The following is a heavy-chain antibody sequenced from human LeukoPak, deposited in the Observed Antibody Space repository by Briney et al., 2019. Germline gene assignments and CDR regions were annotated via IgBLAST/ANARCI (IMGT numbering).Heavy chain of an antibody. J-gene: IGHJ5*02. V-gene: IGHV4-39*07. CDR3: ARSKYDYVWGSYRPKWFDP. CDR1: GGSISSSSYY. Sequence: PSETLSLTCTVSGGSISSSSYYWGWIRQPPGKGLEWIGCIYYSGSTYYHPSLKSRVTISVDTSKNQFSLKLTSVTAADTAIYYCARSKYDYVWGSYRPKWFDPWGQGTLVTVSS. CDR2: IYYSGST. D-gene: IGHD3-16*02.